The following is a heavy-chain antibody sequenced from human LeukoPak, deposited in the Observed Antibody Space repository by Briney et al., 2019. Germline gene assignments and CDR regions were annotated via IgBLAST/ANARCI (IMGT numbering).Heavy chain of an antibody. Sequence: ASVKVSCKASGYTFIVYFIHWMRQTPGQGLEWLGWINPNSGVTRYAQKFQDRVTMTRDTAAYMELSSLTSDDTAVYYCARAVSGTLGGAFDIWGQGTAVTVSS. J-gene: IGHJ3*02. V-gene: IGHV1-2*02. CDR2: INPNSGVT. D-gene: IGHD1-7*01. CDR1: GYTFIVYF. CDR3: ARAVSGTLGGAFDI.